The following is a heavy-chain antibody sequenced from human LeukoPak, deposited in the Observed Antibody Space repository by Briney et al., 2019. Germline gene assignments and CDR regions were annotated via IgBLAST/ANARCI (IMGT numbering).Heavy chain of an antibody. CDR1: GYTFTGYY. CDR2: INPNSGGT. CDR3: ARTRDTAMVFFDY. D-gene: IGHD5-18*01. J-gene: IGHJ4*02. Sequence: ASVKVSCKASGYTFTGYYMHWVRQAPGQGLEWMGWINPNSGGTNYAQKFQGRVTMTRDTSISTAYMELSRLRSDDTAVYYCARTRDTAMVFFDYWGQGTLVTVSS. V-gene: IGHV1-2*02.